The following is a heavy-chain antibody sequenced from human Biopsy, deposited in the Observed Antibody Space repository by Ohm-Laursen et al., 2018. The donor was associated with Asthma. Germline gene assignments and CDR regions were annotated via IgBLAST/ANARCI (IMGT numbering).Heavy chain of an antibody. V-gene: IGHV3-23*01. CDR3: ARDESFSMASGSWFDP. Sequence: GSLRLSCAASGFTFSTSWMTWVRQAPGKGLEWVSTISGSSIIIHYGGSVKGRFTISRDNSKNTMYLVMNSLRPEDTAVYYCARDESFSMASGSWFDPWGQGTLVTVSS. D-gene: IGHD2/OR15-2a*01. CDR1: GFTFSTSW. J-gene: IGHJ5*02. CDR2: ISGSSIII.